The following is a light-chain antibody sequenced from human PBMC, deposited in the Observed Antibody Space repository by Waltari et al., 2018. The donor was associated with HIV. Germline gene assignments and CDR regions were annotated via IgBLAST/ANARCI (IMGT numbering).Light chain of an antibody. CDR3: HQGT. J-gene: IGKJ3*01. V-gene: IGKV3-11*01. CDR1: QTVNSY. Sequence: ELLLTQSPPTLSLSQGERPPLSCRTSQTVNSYLAWYQHRPGQAPRLLIYDASTRATGIPARFSGSGSGTHFTLTISSLEPEDFAVYYCHQGTFGPGTKVSVK. CDR2: DAS.